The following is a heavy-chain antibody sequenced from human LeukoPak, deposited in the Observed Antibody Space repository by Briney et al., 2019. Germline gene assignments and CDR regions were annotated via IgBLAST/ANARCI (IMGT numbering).Heavy chain of an antibody. CDR2: ISSSGSTI. J-gene: IGHJ4*02. V-gene: IGHV3-48*03. CDR3: AREWTTRISVTGPFDY. Sequence: GGSLRLSCAASGFTFSSYEMNWVRQAPGKGLEWVSYISSSGSTIYYADSVKGRFTISRDNAKNSLYLQMNSLRAEDTAVYYCAREWTTRISVTGPFDYWGQGTLVTVSS. CDR1: GFTFSSYE. D-gene: IGHD6-19*01.